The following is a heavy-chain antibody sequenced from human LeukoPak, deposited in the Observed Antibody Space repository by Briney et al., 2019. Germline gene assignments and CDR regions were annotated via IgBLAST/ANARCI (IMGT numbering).Heavy chain of an antibody. J-gene: IGHJ4*02. CDR1: GYTFTKYE. CDR2: IHVGGDIT. Sequence: ASVKVSCKVFGYTFTKYEMHWVRQAPGQGLEWMGIIHVGGDITGNAQKFQGRVTMTKDTSSSTFYMELNSLTFEDTAVYYCARGGCSGDCYSAPFDYWGQGALVTVSS. V-gene: IGHV1-46*01. CDR3: ARGGCSGDCYSAPFDY. D-gene: IGHD2-21*02.